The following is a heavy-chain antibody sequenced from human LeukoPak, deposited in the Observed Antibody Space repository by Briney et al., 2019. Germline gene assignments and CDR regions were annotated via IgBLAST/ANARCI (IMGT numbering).Heavy chain of an antibody. V-gene: IGHV3-23*01. J-gene: IGHJ4*02. D-gene: IGHD1-14*01. CDR3: AKADSARGVTLKTTIDY. CDR1: GFTFSSYA. Sequence: PGGSLRLSCAASGFTFSSYAMSWVRQARGKGLEWVSVISGSGGSTYYADSVKGRFTISRDYSKNTLYLQMNSLRGEDTAVYYCAKADSARGVTLKTTIDYWGQGTLVTVSS. CDR2: ISGSGGST.